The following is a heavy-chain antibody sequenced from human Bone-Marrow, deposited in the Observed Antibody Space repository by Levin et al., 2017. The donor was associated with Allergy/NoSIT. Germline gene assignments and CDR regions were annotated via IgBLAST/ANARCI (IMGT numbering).Heavy chain of an antibody. Sequence: GGSLRLSCAASGFTFSSYEMNWVRQAPGKGLEWVSYISSSGSTIYYADSVKGRFTISRDNAKNSLYLQMNSLRAEDTAVYYCASQYLAAAGEVDWFDPWGQGTLVTVSS. D-gene: IGHD6-13*01. CDR2: ISSSGSTI. V-gene: IGHV3-48*03. CDR3: ASQYLAAAGEVDWFDP. J-gene: IGHJ5*02. CDR1: GFTFSSYE.